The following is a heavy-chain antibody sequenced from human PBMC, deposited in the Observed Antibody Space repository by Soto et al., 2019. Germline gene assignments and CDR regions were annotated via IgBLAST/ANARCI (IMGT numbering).Heavy chain of an antibody. CDR1: GYTFTSYD. J-gene: IGHJ4*02. D-gene: IGHD3-9*01. CDR3: ARGLSYYDIWAGYNDY. CDR2: MNPNSGNT. V-gene: IGHV1-8*01. Sequence: QVQLVQSGAEVKKPGASVKVSCKASGYTFTSYDINWVRQATGQGLEWMGWMNPNSGNTGYAQKFQGRVTMTMNTSISTAYMELSSLSSEDTAVYYCARGLSYYDIWAGYNDYWGQGTLVTVSS.